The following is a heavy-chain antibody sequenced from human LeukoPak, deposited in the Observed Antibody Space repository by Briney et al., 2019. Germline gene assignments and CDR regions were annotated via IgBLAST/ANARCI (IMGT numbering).Heavy chain of an antibody. J-gene: IGHJ4*02. CDR3: GGINEADSD. Sequence: GGSLRLSCAVSGFTFSTYWMHWVRQAPGKGLVRVSRINSDGTATHYADSVQGRFIISRDKAKNTLYLQMNSLRVEDTAVYYCGGINEADSDWGQGALVTVSS. CDR2: INSDGTAT. V-gene: IGHV3-74*01. CDR1: GFTFSTYW. D-gene: IGHD1-1*01.